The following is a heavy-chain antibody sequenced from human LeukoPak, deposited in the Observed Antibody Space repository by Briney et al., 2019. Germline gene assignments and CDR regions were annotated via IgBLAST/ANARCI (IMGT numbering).Heavy chain of an antibody. CDR3: ASHLLGGDGDC. Sequence: GASVKVSCKASGYTFTGYFLRWVRQAPGQGLEWMGWINPNSGGTNCAQKFQGRVTMTRDTSISTAYMELSRLTSDDTAVYYCASHLLGGDGDCWGQGTLVTVSS. V-gene: IGHV1-2*02. CDR2: INPNSGGT. J-gene: IGHJ4*02. CDR1: GYTFTGYF. D-gene: IGHD3-16*01.